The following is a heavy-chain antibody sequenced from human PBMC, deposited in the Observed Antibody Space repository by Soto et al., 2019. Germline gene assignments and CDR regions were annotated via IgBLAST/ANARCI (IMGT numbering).Heavy chain of an antibody. CDR1: GYTFTSYG. CDR3: ARFRGSYGMDV. V-gene: IGHV1-69*04. CDR2: IIPILGIA. Sequence: SVKVSCKASGYTFTSYGISWVRQAPGQGLEWMGRIIPILGIANYAQKFQGRVTITADKSTSTAYMELSSLRSEDTAVYYCARFRGSYGMDVWGQGTTVTVSS. D-gene: IGHD3-10*01. J-gene: IGHJ6*02.